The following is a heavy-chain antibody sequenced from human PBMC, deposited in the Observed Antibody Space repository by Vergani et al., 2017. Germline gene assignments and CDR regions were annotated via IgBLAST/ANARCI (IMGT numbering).Heavy chain of an antibody. CDR2: IYYSGST. D-gene: IGHD3-10*01. CDR3: ARHVVWFGELSHFDY. J-gene: IGHJ4*02. Sequence: QLQLQESGPGLVKPSETLSLTCTVSGGSISSSSYYWGWIRQPPGKGLEWIGSIYYSGSTYYNPSLKSRVTISVDPSKNQFSLKLSSVTAADAAVYYCARHVVWFGELSHFDYWGQGTLVTVSS. V-gene: IGHV4-39*01. CDR1: GGSISSSSYY.